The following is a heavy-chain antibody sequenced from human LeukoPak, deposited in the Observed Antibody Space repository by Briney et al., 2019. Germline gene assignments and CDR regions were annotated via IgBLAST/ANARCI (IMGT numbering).Heavy chain of an antibody. V-gene: IGHV3-73*01. CDR3: TASDAFDI. J-gene: IGHJ3*02. CDR2: IRSKANRYAR. Sequence: GGSLRLSCAASGFIFSGSAMHWVRQASGKALEWVGRIRSKANRYARAYAASVKGRFTISRDDSKNTAYLQMNSLKTEDTAVYYCTASDAFDIWGQGTMVTVSS. CDR1: GFIFSGSA.